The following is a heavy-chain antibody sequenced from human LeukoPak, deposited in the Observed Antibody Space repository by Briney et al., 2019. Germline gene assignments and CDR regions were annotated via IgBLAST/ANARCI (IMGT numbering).Heavy chain of an antibody. D-gene: IGHD2-2*01. V-gene: IGHV4-31*03. Sequence: SQTLSLTCTVSGGSISSGGYYWSWIRQHPGKGLEWIGYIYYSGIIHYNPSLKSRVIISVDTSKNQFSLKLSSVTVADTAVYYCASHPRIAIPAARDWFDPWGQGTLVTVSS. CDR3: ASHPRIAIPAARDWFDP. J-gene: IGHJ5*02. CDR1: GGSISSGGYY. CDR2: IYYSGII.